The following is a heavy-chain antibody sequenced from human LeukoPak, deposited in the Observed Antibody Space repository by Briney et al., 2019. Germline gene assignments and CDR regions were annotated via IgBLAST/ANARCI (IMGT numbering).Heavy chain of an antibody. Sequence: PSETLSLTCVVSGGSLSTHHWSWIRQSPGRGLEWIGYISDSGSTNYNPSLKSRVTISVDTSKNQFSLMLSSETAADTAVYYCARGYDSSAYYPFNYWGQGTLVTVSS. CDR2: ISDSGST. J-gene: IGHJ4*02. D-gene: IGHD3-22*01. CDR1: GGSLSTHH. CDR3: ARGYDSSAYYPFNY. V-gene: IGHV4-59*11.